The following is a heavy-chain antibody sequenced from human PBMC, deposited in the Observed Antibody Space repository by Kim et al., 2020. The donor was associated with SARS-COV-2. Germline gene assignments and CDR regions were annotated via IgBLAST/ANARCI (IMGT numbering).Heavy chain of an antibody. D-gene: IGHD6-13*01. CDR1: GFTFSPYA. V-gene: IGHV3-23*01. J-gene: IGHJ5*01. CDR2: ISGNGGTT. CDR3: AKKGIAGGKNWFDS. Sequence: GGSLRLSCAASGFTFSPYAMSWVRQAPGKGLDWVSIISGNGGTTYYADSVKGRFTISRDNSKNTLSLQMNSLKAEDTAVYYCAKKGIAGGKNWFDSWGQGTLVTVSS.